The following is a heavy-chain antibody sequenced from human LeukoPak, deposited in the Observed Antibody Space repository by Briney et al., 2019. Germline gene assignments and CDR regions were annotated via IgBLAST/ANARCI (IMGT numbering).Heavy chain of an antibody. CDR3: AKASSSWYVDY. D-gene: IGHD6-13*01. Sequence: GGSLRLSCAASGFTFSSYWMHWVRQAPGKGLEWVSGISWNSGSIGYADSVKGRFTISRDNAKNSLYLQMNSLRAEDTALYYCAKASSSWYVDYWGQGTLVTVSS. J-gene: IGHJ4*02. CDR1: GFTFSSYW. V-gene: IGHV3-9*01. CDR2: ISWNSGSI.